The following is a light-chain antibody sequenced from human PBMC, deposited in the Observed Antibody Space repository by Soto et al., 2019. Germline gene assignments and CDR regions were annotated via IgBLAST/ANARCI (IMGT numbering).Light chain of an antibody. CDR2: EVT. Sequence: QSALTQPASVSGSPGQSITISCSGSSSDVGAYNYVSWYQQHPVKAPRLMLYEVTNRPSGVSNRFSGSKSGNTASLTISGLRAEDEADYYCSSYTSGSTLVVFGGGTKLTVL. J-gene: IGLJ2*01. CDR3: SSYTSGSTLVV. CDR1: SSDVGAYNY. V-gene: IGLV2-14*01.